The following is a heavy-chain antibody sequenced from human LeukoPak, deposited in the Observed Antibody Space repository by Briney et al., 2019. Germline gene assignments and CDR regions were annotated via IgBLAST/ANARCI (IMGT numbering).Heavy chain of an antibody. D-gene: IGHD6-13*01. CDR2: IYSNGDT. CDR1: GDSISSGSYY. CDR3: ASRHSKQQPYYYYMDI. Sequence: SHTLSLTCTVSGDSISSGSYYWSWIRQPAGKGLEWIGRIYSNGDTKFNPSLKSRVTISLDTSKNQFSLKLSSATAADTAVYYCASRHSKQQPYYYYMDIWGKGTTVTVSS. J-gene: IGHJ6*03. V-gene: IGHV4-61*02.